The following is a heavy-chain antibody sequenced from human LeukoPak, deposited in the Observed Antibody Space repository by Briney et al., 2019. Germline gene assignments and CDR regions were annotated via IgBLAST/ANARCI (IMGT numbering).Heavy chain of an antibody. J-gene: IGHJ4*02. Sequence: ASVTVPCKASGYTFTYYYMHWVRQAPGQGLEWMGWINPYSGDTNYAQKFQGRVTMTRDTSITTAYMDLSRLKSDDTAVYYCARASVENTLRIDDYWGQGTLVTVSS. CDR3: ARASVENTLRIDDY. V-gene: IGHV1-2*02. CDR1: GYTFTYYY. CDR2: INPYSGDT. D-gene: IGHD2-15*01.